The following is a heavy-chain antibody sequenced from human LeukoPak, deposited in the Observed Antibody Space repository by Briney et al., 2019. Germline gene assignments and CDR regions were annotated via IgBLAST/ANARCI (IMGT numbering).Heavy chain of an antibody. CDR1: GFTFSSYS. Sequence: PGGSLRLSCAASGFTFSSYSMNWVRQAPGKGLEWVSSISSSSSYIYYADSVKGRFTISRDNAKNSLYLQMNSLRAEDTAVYYCARAHDYSNYRAYYYYYYMDVWGKGTTVTVSS. V-gene: IGHV3-21*01. CDR3: ARAHDYSNYRAYYYYYYMDV. CDR2: ISSSSSYI. J-gene: IGHJ6*03. D-gene: IGHD4-11*01.